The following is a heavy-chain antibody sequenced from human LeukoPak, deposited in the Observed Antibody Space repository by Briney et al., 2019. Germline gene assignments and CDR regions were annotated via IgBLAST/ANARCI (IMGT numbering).Heavy chain of an antibody. CDR2: IYTSGST. V-gene: IGHV4-61*02. CDR1: GGSISSGSYY. D-gene: IGHD1-26*01. CDR3: ARRATTGPRTFDI. J-gene: IGHJ3*02. Sequence: SETLSLTCTVSGGSISSGSYYWSWIRQPAGKGLEWIGRIYTSGSTNYNPSLKSRVTISLNTSKNQFSLKLSSVTAADTAMYYCARRATTGPRTFDIWGQGTMVTVSS.